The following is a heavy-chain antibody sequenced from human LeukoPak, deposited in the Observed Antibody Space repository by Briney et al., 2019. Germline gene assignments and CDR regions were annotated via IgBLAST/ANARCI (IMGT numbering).Heavy chain of an antibody. CDR3: ARGNIAARPRYLDY. CDR2: INHSGST. J-gene: IGHJ4*02. D-gene: IGHD6-6*01. V-gene: IGHV4-34*01. Sequence: PSETLSLTCAVYGGSFSGYYWSWIRQPPGKGLEWIGEINHSGSTNYNPSLKSRVTISVDTSKNQFSLKLSSVTAADTAVYYCARGNIAARPRYLDYWGQGTLVTVSS. CDR1: GGSFSGYY.